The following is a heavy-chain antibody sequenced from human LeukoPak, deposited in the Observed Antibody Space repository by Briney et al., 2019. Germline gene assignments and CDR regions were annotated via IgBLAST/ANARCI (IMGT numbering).Heavy chain of an antibody. CDR2: ISWNGGGV. Sequence: GGSLRLSCAASGFIFDDYAMHWVRQAPGKGPEWVSGISWNGGGVGYADSVKGRCTISRDNAENSLYLQLNRLRPEDTAYYYCAKGLVRPVGATYFDYWGQGTLVTVSS. CDR1: GFIFDDYA. D-gene: IGHD1-26*01. J-gene: IGHJ4*02. CDR3: AKGLVRPVGATYFDY. V-gene: IGHV3-9*01.